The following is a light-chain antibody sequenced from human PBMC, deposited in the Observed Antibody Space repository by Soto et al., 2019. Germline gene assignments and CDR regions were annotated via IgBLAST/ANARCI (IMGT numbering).Light chain of an antibody. CDR2: EVN. J-gene: IGLJ1*01. CDR1: NSDVGGYNY. CDR3: QSYDRSLSGSF. Sequence: QSVLTQPRSVSGSPGQSVSISCTGTNSDVGGYNYLSWYQQYPGKAPKLIIFEVNKRPSGVPDRFSGSRSATSASLTITGLQAEDEADYYCQSYDRSLSGSFFGTGTKLTVL. V-gene: IGLV2-11*01.